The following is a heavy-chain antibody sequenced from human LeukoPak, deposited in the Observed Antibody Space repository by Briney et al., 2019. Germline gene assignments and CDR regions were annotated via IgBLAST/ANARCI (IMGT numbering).Heavy chain of an antibody. CDR3: ARVPWVVATIKGNYFDY. V-gene: IGHV3-48*03. CDR2: ISSSGSTI. Sequence: GGSLRLSCAASGFTFSSYEMNWVRQAPGKGLEWVSYISSSGSTIYYADSVKGRFTISRYNAKNSLYLQMNSLRAEDTAVYYCARVPWVVATIKGNYFDYWGQGTLVTVSS. D-gene: IGHD5-12*01. CDR1: GFTFSSYE. J-gene: IGHJ4*02.